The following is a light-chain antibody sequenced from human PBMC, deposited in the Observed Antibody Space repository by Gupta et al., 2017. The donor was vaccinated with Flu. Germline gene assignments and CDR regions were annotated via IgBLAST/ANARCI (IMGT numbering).Light chain of an antibody. J-gene: IGLJ1*01. CDR2: DGT. CDR1: NLGSKS. V-gene: IGLV3-21*03. Sequence: PGKTAIIAGGGNNLGSKSVHWYQHKPGQAPVLVVCDGTDRPSGIPERFSGSISGNTATLTISRVEAGDEADYFCQVWDSLSDYVCGPGTKVTVL. CDR3: QVWDSLSDYV.